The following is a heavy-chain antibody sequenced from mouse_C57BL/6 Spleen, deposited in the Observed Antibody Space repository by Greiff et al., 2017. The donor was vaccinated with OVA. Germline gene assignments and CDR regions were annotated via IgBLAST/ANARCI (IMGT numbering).Heavy chain of an antibody. J-gene: IGHJ4*01. Sequence: QLQQSGPELVKPGASVKISCKASGYSFTSYYIHWVKQRPGQGLEWIGWIYPGSGSTNYNEKFKSKATLTVDKSSSTAYMQLSSLTSEDSAVYYCARDYYGSSYVVYYAMDYWGQGTSVTVSS. CDR3: ARDYYGSSYVVYYAMDY. CDR1: GYSFTSYY. V-gene: IGHV1-66*01. CDR2: IYPGSGST. D-gene: IGHD1-1*01.